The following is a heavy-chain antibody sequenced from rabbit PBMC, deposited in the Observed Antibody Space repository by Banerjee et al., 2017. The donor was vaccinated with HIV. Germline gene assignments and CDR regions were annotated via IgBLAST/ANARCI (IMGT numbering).Heavy chain of an antibody. D-gene: IGHD4-1*01. Sequence: ESGGDLDKPEGSLTLTCTASGFSFSSNPMCWVRQSPGKGLEWIACIYAGSAGTTYYASWAKGRFTISKTSWTTVTLQMTSLTAADTATYFCARDLAGIIGWNFGLWGQGTLVTVS. CDR1: GFSFSSNP. CDR3: ARDLAGIIGWNFGL. CDR2: IYAGSAGTT. V-gene: IGHV1S45*01. J-gene: IGHJ3*01.